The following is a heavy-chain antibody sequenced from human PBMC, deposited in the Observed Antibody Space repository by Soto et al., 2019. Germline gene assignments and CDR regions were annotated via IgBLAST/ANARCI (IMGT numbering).Heavy chain of an antibody. Sequence: ASVKVSCKASGYTFTGYYMHWVRQAPGQGLEWMGWINPNSGGTNYAQKFQGWVTMTRDTSISTAYMELSRLRSDDTAVYYCARDGPRSGWYERGVDAFDIWGQGTMVTVSS. CDR3: ARDGPRSGWYERGVDAFDI. CDR2: INPNSGGT. V-gene: IGHV1-2*04. D-gene: IGHD6-19*01. CDR1: GYTFTGYY. J-gene: IGHJ3*02.